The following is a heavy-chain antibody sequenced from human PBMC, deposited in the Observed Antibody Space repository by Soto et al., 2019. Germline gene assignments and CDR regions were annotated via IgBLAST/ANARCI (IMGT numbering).Heavy chain of an antibody. CDR3: AVVTGAFDI. CDR2: IYYSGRT. CDR1: GTSINHTDYY. V-gene: IGHV4-31*03. Sequence: QVQLQESGPGLVKPSQTLSLTCSVSGTSINHTDYYWSWIRQHPQRGLECIAYIYYSGRTNYNPSLNSRITISVDSSKNQFSLKLSSMTAADSAVYYCAVVTGAFDIWGQGTMVAVSS. J-gene: IGHJ3*02. D-gene: IGHD2-21*02.